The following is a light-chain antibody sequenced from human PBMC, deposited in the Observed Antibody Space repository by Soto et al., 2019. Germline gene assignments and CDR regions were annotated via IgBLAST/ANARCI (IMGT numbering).Light chain of an antibody. CDR1: QSISSW. CDR2: DAS. CDR3: QQSNSAWT. Sequence: DIQMTQSPSTLSASVGDRVTITCRASQSISSWLAWYQQKPGKAPKLLIYDASSLESGVPSRFSGSGSGTEFTLTISSLQPDDFATYYCQQSNSAWTFGQGTQVDI. J-gene: IGKJ1*01. V-gene: IGKV1-5*01.